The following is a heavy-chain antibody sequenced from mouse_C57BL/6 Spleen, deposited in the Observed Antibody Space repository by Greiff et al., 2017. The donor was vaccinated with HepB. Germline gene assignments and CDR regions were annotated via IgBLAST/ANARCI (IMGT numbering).Heavy chain of an antibody. Sequence: VQLQQSGAELMKPGASVKLSCKATGYTFTGYWIEWVKQRPGHGLEWIGEILPGSGSTNYNEKFKGKATFTADTSSNTAYMQLSSLTTEDSAIYYCAREETITTGVAKEFAYWGQGTLVTVSA. D-gene: IGHD1-1*01. V-gene: IGHV1-9*01. CDR3: AREETITTGVAKEFAY. CDR1: GYTFTGYW. J-gene: IGHJ3*01. CDR2: ILPGSGST.